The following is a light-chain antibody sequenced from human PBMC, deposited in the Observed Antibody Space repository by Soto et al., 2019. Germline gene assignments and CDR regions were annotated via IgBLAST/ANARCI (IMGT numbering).Light chain of an antibody. J-gene: IGKJ1*01. Sequence: DIQMTQSPSSLSASVGDRVAITSQASQNINNYLNWYQQKPGRAPKLLIYDASSLEAGVPSRFSGSGSGTDFTLSISRLEPEDFAVYYCQQYGSLSWTFGQGTKVDIK. CDR2: DAS. CDR1: QNINNY. V-gene: IGKV1-33*01. CDR3: QQYGSLSWT.